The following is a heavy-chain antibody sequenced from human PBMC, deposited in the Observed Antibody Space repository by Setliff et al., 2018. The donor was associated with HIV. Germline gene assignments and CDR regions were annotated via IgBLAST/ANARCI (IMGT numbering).Heavy chain of an antibody. V-gene: IGHV1-18*01. D-gene: IGHD1-26*01. CDR1: GYTFSTYG. Sequence: ASVKVSCKASGYTFSTYGISWVRQAPGQGLEWMGWISAYNGNTNYAQKLQGRVTMTTDTSTSTAYMELRSLRSDDTAVYYCARVLWELPQGDYWGQGTLVTVSS. J-gene: IGHJ4*02. CDR3: ARVLWELPQGDY. CDR2: ISAYNGNT.